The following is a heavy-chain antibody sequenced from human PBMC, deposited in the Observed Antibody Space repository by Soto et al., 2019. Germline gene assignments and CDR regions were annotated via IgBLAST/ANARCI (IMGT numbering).Heavy chain of an antibody. CDR1: GGTFSTNP. V-gene: IGHV1-69*06. D-gene: IGHD3-16*02. J-gene: IGHJ4*02. CDR2: TGSGTGPG. CDR3: ARRDSVVFYRYCDS. Sequence: QVQLVQSGAEVKKPGSSVKVSCKASGGTFSTNPISWVRQAPGQGLEWMGGTGSGTGPGNHAQKFQGRLTITVDKSTSTVYMELSSLSSEYTAVYYCARRDSVVFYRYCDSWGQGTLVTVSS.